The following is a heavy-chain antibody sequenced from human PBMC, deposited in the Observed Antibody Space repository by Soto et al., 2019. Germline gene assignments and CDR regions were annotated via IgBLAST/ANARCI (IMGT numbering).Heavy chain of an antibody. CDR3: ARGGRSITMVRGLKYGMDV. V-gene: IGHV4-34*01. CDR1: GGSFSGYY. CDR2: INHSGST. J-gene: IGHJ6*02. Sequence: SETLSLTCAVYGGSFSGYYWSWIRQPPGKGLEWIGEINHSGSTNYNPSLKSRVTISVDTSKNQFSLKLSSVTAADTAVYYCARGGRSITMVRGLKYGMDVWGQGTTVTVSS. D-gene: IGHD3-10*01.